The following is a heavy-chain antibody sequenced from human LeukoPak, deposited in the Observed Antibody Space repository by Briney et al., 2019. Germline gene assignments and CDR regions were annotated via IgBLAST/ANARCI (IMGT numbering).Heavy chain of an antibody. CDR2: INLDGTDI. CDR3: AGDGVGVLPGDAFDI. D-gene: IGHD1-26*01. CDR1: GFSFSTHS. J-gene: IGHJ3*02. Sequence: PGGSLTLSCAASGFSFSTHSMNWLRQAPGKGLEWISFINLDGTDIHYGESVKGRFTISRDNAKNSLYLQMHTLRAEDAAVYYCAGDGVGVLPGDAFDIWGQGAMVTVSS. V-gene: IGHV3-21*05.